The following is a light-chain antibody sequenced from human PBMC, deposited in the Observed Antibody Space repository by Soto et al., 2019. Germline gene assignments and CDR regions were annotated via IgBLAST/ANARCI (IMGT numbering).Light chain of an antibody. V-gene: IGLV1-44*01. J-gene: IGLJ1*01. CDR2: TDD. CDR1: SSNIGSNT. Sequence: QSVLTQPPSASGTPGQRVTISCSGTSSNIGSNTVGWYQQLPGTAPKLLIHTDDQRPSGVPDRFSGSKSGTSASLAISGLQSEDEAEYYCAAWDDSLNGPWVFGTGTKLTVL. CDR3: AAWDDSLNGPWV.